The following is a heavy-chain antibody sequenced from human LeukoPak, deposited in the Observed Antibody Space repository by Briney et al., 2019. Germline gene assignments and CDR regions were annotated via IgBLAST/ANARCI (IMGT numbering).Heavy chain of an antibody. CDR2: IYSGGST. V-gene: IGHV3-66*01. CDR3: AGGQWLVSYYFDY. J-gene: IGHJ4*02. CDR1: GFTFSSYA. D-gene: IGHD6-19*01. Sequence: GGSLRLSCAASGFTFSSYAMSWVRQAPGKGLEWVSVIYSGGSTYYADSVKGRFTISRVNSKNTLYLQMNSLRAEDTAVYYCAGGQWLVSYYFDYWGQGTLVTVSS.